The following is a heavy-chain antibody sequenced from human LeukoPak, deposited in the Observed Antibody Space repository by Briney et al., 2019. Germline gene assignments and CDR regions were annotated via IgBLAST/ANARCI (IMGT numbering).Heavy chain of an antibody. CDR3: VKDRAANLFGSGAFED. Sequence: PGRSLRLSRAASGFTFDDYGIHWVRQAPGKGLECVSGIDWYSGAIVYADSVKGRFTISRDNAKNSLYLQMSSLRAEDTALYYCVKDRAANLFGSGAFEDCGEGTLVTVSS. CDR1: GFTFDDYG. J-gene: IGHJ4*02. D-gene: IGHD3-10*01. CDR2: IDWYSGAI. V-gene: IGHV3-9*01.